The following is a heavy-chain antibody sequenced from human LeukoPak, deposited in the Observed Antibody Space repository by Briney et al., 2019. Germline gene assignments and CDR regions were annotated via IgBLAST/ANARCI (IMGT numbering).Heavy chain of an antibody. CDR3: ARDHCSSISCYWFDP. V-gene: IGHV1-46*01. CDR1: GYTFTTYY. Sequence: GASVKVSCKASGYTFTTYYMHWVRQAPGQGLEWMGIINPSGGSTIYAQKFQGRVTMTRDTSTSTVYMELSSLRSEDTAVYYCARDHCSSISCYWFDPWGQGTLVTVSS. CDR2: INPSGGST. J-gene: IGHJ5*02. D-gene: IGHD2-2*01.